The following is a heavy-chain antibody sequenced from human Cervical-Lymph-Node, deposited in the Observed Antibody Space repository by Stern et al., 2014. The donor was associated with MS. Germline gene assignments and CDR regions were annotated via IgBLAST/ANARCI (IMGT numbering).Heavy chain of an antibody. Sequence: VQLVESGAEVKTPGASVKVSCKASGYTFTGYFMHWVRQAPGQGLEWMGRIHPHSGGTEYAQKFQGRVTMTRDTSISTAYMELSRLRSDDKAVYYCARSAIEIAAPGHFDYWGQGTLVTVSS. D-gene: IGHD6-13*01. CDR3: ARSAIEIAAPGHFDY. CDR1: GYTFTGYF. J-gene: IGHJ4*02. V-gene: IGHV1-2*06. CDR2: IHPHSGGT.